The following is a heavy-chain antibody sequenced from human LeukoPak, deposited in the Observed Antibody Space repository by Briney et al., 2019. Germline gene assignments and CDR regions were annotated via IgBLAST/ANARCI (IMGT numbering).Heavy chain of an antibody. D-gene: IGHD1-26*01. V-gene: IGHV4-59*12. CDR1: GGSISSYY. Sequence: SETLSLTCTVSGGSISSYYWSWIRQPPGKGLEWIGYIYYSGSTNYNPSLKSRVTISVDTSKNQFSLKLSSVTAADTAVYYCARDPFSGSYQNWFDPWGQGTLVTVSS. J-gene: IGHJ5*02. CDR3: ARDPFSGSYQNWFDP. CDR2: IYYSGST.